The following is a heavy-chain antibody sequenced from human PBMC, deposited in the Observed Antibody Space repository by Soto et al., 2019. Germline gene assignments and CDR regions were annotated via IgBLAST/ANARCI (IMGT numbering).Heavy chain of an antibody. CDR3: AGPQGSGNWFDP. CDR2: ISYDGSNK. J-gene: IGHJ5*02. D-gene: IGHD3-10*01. Sequence: PGGSLRLSCAASGFTFSSYGMHWVRQAPGKGLEWVAVISYDGSNKYYADSVKGRFTISRDNSKNTLYLQMNSLRAEDTAVYYCAGPQGSGNWFDPWGQGTLVTVSS. V-gene: IGHV3-30*03. CDR1: GFTFSSYG.